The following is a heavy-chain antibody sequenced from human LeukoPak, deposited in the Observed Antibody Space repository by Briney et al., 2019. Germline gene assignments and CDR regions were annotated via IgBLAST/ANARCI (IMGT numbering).Heavy chain of an antibody. Sequence: GGSLRLSCAASGFTFSDYYMSWIRQAPGKGLEWVSYISSSGSTIYYADSVKGRFTISRDNAKNSLYLQMNSLRAEDTAVYYCAKWGSASSSYCDYWGQGTLVTVSS. D-gene: IGHD6-13*01. J-gene: IGHJ4*02. CDR3: AKWGSASSSYCDY. CDR2: ISSSGSTI. CDR1: GFTFSDYY. V-gene: IGHV3-11*01.